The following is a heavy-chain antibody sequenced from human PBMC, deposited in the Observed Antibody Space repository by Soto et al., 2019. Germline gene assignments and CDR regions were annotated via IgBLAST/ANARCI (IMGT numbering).Heavy chain of an antibody. Sequence: QVQLQQWGAGLLKPSETLSLTCAVYGGSFSGYYWTWIRQPPGTGLEWNGEINHSGSTNYNPSLKSRFTISVDTSKNQFSLKLTSVTAADTAVYYCARDKITGLFDYWGQGTLVTVSS. D-gene: IGHD2-8*02. CDR3: ARDKITGLFDY. CDR2: INHSGST. J-gene: IGHJ4*02. CDR1: GGSFSGYY. V-gene: IGHV4-34*01.